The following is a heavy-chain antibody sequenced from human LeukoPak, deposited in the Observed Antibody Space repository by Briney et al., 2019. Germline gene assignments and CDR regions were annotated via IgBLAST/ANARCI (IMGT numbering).Heavy chain of an antibody. V-gene: IGHV3-11*04. CDR1: GFTVSSNY. D-gene: IGHD3-10*02. CDR3: AELGITMIGGV. J-gene: IGHJ6*04. Sequence: GGSLRLSCAASGFTVSSNYMSWVRQAPGKGLEWVSYISSSGSTIYYADSVKGRFTISRGNAKNSLYLQMNSLRAEDTAVYYCAELGITMIGGVWGKGTTVTISS. CDR2: ISSSGSTI.